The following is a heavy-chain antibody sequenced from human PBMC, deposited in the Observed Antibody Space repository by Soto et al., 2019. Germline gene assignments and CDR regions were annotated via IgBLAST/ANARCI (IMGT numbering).Heavy chain of an antibody. D-gene: IGHD6-13*01. V-gene: IGHV1-69*13. CDR1: GGTFSSYA. J-gene: IGHJ4*02. CDR3: ARVGSDNIAAAGTGPYYFDY. Sequence: ASVKVSCKASGGTFSSYAISWVRQAPGQGLEWMGGIIPIFGTANYAQKFQGRVTITADESTSTAYMELSSLRSEDTAVYYCARVGSDNIAAAGTGPYYFDYWGQGTLVTVSS. CDR2: IIPIFGTA.